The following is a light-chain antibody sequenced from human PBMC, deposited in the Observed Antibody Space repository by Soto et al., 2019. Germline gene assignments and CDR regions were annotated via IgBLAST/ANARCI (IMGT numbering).Light chain of an antibody. V-gene: IGKV3-20*01. CDR2: GAS. CDR3: QQYGYSPIT. Sequence: EIVMTQSPATLSVSPGERATLSCRASQSVSSYLAWYQQKPGQAPRLLIYGASTRATGVPDRFTGSASGTDFTPTISRLEPEDFALYYCQQYGYSPITFGQGTRLEIK. CDR1: QSVSSY. J-gene: IGKJ5*01.